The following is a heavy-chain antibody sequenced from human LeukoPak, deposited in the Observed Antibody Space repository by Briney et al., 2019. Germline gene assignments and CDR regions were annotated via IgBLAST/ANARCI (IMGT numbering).Heavy chain of an antibody. V-gene: IGHV4-38-2*02. J-gene: IGHJ4*02. CDR2: IYHSGST. Sequence: PSETLSLTCTVSGGSISSGYYWGWIRQPPGKGLEWIGSIYHSGSTYYNPSLKSRVTISVDTSKNQFSLKLSSVTAADTAVYYCARDRRGCSSTSCYHDYFDYWGQGTLVTVSS. D-gene: IGHD2-2*01. CDR1: GGSISSGYY. CDR3: ARDRRGCSSTSCYHDYFDY.